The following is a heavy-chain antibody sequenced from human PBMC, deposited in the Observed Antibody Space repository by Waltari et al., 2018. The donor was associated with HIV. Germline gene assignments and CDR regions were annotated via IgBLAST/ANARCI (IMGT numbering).Heavy chain of an antibody. Sequence: EVQLVVSGGGLVQPGRSLRLSCAAPGFIVENFVMHWVRQCPRKGLEWVSLISSNSKTKVYADSVKGRFTISRDNARDSLYLQMNSLRVEDTAFYYCACSDEYYGGDGGAFDIWSQGTMVTVSS. CDR2: ISSNSKTK. D-gene: IGHD2-21*02. V-gene: IGHV3-9*01. CDR1: GFIVENFV. J-gene: IGHJ3*02. CDR3: ACSDEYYGGDGGAFDI.